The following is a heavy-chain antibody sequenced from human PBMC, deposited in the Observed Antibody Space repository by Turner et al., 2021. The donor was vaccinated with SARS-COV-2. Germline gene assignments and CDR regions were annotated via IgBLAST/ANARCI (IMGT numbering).Heavy chain of an antibody. CDR2: LSYDGSNK. V-gene: IGHV3-30*18. Sequence: QVQLVESGGGVVQTGSSLRLSCAASGFPFSSYGMHWVRQAPGKGLEWGAVLSYDGSNKYYADSVKGRFTISRDNSKNTLYLQMNSLRAEDTAVYYCAKNPGPYCSGGSCYSGELDYWGQGTLVTVSS. CDR3: AKNPGPYCSGGSCYSGELDY. J-gene: IGHJ4*02. CDR1: GFPFSSYG. D-gene: IGHD2-15*01.